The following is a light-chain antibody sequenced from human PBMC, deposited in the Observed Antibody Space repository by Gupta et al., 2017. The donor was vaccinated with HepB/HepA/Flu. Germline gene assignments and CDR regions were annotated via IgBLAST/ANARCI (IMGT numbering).Light chain of an antibody. Sequence: EIVLTHSPGTLSLSPGERATLSCRARQRVSSNYLAWYQQKPGQAPRLLIYGATSRDYGTPDRFTGSGSGTEFTLTISRREPEDFAVYCCQQEGSSPLTFGQGTRMEIK. V-gene: IGKV3-20*01. CDR2: GAT. CDR1: QRVSSNY. CDR3: QQEGSSPLT. J-gene: IGKJ5*01.